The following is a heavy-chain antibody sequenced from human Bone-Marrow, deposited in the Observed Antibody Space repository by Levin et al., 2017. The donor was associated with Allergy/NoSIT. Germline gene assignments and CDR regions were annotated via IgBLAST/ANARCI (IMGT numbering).Heavy chain of an antibody. D-gene: IGHD5-24*01. CDR2: ISYDGSNK. Sequence: GGSLRLSCAASGFTFSSYAMHWVRQAPGKGLEWVAVISYDGSNKYYADSVKGRFTISRDNSKNTLYLQMNSMRAEDTAVYYCAREETGAYYYGMDVWGQGTTVTVSS. V-gene: IGHV3-30-3*01. J-gene: IGHJ6*02. CDR3: AREETGAYYYGMDV. CDR1: GFTFSSYA.